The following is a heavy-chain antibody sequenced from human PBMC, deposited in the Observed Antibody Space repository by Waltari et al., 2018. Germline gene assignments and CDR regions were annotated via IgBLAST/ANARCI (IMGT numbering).Heavy chain of an antibody. J-gene: IGHJ3*02. V-gene: IGHV3-30*03. CDR3: VSYPIFQGAVDAFDI. CDR1: GFPFSPSG. D-gene: IGHD3-3*02. Sequence: QVQLVESGGGVVQPGRSLRLSCAASGFPFSPSGMHWVRQAPGKGLEWVAVISDDGSSTYYGDSVKGRFTLSRDNSRNTLNLQMNRLRTEDTAMYYCVSYPIFQGAVDAFDIWGQGTMVTVSS. CDR2: ISDDGSST.